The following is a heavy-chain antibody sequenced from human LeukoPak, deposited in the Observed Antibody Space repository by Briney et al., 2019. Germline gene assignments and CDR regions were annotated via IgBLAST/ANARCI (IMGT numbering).Heavy chain of an antibody. D-gene: IGHD3-3*01. CDR1: GFTFSSYW. CDR3: ARGANYALDY. J-gene: IGHJ4*02. CDR2: INIDGSRT. Sequence: GGSLRLSCAASGFTFSSYWMHWVRQAPGKGLVWVSGINIDGSRTSYADSVKGRFTISRDNAKNTMYLQMNSLRAEDTAVYYCARGANYALDYWGRGTLVTVSS. V-gene: IGHV3-74*01.